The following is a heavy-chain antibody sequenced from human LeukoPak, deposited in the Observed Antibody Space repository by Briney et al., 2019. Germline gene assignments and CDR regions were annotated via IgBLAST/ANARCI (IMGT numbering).Heavy chain of an antibody. J-gene: IGHJ4*02. V-gene: IGHV4-38-2*02. CDR2: IYHSGST. D-gene: IGHD4-17*01. CDR1: GGSISSYY. Sequence: SETLSLTCTVSGGSISSYYWSWIRQPPGKGLEWIGSIYHSGSTYYNPSLKSRVTISVDTSKNQFSLKLSSVTAADTAVYYCARENDYGYYYRGQGTLVTVSS. CDR3: ARENDYGYYY.